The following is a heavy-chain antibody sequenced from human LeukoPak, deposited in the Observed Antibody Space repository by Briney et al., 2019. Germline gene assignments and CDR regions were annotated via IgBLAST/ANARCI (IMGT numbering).Heavy chain of an antibody. CDR2: ISAYNGNT. Sequence: ASVRVSCKASGYTFTNYGISWVRQAPGQGLEWMGWISAYNGNTNYAQKLQGRVTMTTDTSTSTAYMELRSLRSDDTAVYYCARVWIRVYSHWFDPWGQGTLVTVSS. CDR3: ARVWIRVYSHWFDP. D-gene: IGHD5/OR15-5a*01. V-gene: IGHV1-18*01. J-gene: IGHJ5*02. CDR1: GYTFTNYG.